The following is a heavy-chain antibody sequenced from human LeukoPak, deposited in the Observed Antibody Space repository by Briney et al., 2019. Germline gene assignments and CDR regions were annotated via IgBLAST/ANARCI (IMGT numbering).Heavy chain of an antibody. V-gene: IGHV3-7*03. CDR1: GTTLSRYW. Sequence: GGSLRLSCVDSGTTLSRYWMSWVRQAPGKGLEWVANIKQDGGEKYYVDSVKGRFTISRDNAKNSLYLQMNSLRVEDTAVYYCARDGRPLDYWGQGTLVTVST. J-gene: IGHJ4*02. CDR3: ARDGRPLDY. CDR2: IKQDGGEK.